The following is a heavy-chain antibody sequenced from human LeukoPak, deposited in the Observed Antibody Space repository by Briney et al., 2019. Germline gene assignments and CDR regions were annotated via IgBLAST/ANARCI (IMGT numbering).Heavy chain of an antibody. J-gene: IGHJ4*02. Sequence: VASVKVSCTASGYTFTSNGITWVRQAPGQGLEWVGWISCYNGDTKYAQKFQGRVTVTTDTSTSTAYMELRSLRSDDTAVYYCARDGGTAGYSSGSDYWGQGTLVTVSS. D-gene: IGHD5-18*01. V-gene: IGHV1-18*01. CDR3: ARDGGTAGYSSGSDY. CDR2: ISCYNGDT. CDR1: GYTFTSNG.